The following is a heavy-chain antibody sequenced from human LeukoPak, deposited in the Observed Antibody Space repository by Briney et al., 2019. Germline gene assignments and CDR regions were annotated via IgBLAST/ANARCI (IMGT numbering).Heavy chain of an antibody. CDR3: ARDYYYGSGSLGYMDV. J-gene: IGHJ6*03. D-gene: IGHD3-10*01. CDR2: IKQDGSEK. V-gene: IGHV3-7*01. Sequence: GGSLRLSCAASGFTFSSYWMSWIRQAPGKGLEWVANIKQDGSEKYYVDSVKGRFTISRDNAKNSLYLQMNSLRAEDTAVYYCARDYYYGSGSLGYMDVWGKGTTVTVSS. CDR1: GFTFSSYW.